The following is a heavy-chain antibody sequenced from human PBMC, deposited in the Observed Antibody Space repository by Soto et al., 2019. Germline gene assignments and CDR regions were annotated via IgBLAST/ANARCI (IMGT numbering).Heavy chain of an antibody. Sequence: QLQLQESGPGLVKPSETLSLTCTVSGGSISSSSYSWGWIRQPPGKGLEWIGSIYYSGSTYYNPSLKSRVTISVDTSNNQFSLKLSSGTAADTAVYYCARHGTVTQYYYYYYGMDVWGQGTTVTVSS. V-gene: IGHV4-39*01. CDR1: GGSISSSSYS. D-gene: IGHD4-4*01. CDR2: IYYSGST. J-gene: IGHJ6*02. CDR3: ARHGTVTQYYYYYYGMDV.